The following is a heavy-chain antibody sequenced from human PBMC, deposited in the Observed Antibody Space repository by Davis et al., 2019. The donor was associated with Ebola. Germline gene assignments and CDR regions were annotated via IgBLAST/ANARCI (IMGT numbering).Heavy chain of an antibody. Sequence: SLKLSCAGSGFTFRESWMSWVRQAPGQGLQWVASIHPDAKEIYYVDSVKGRFTISRDNARNSLFLQINRLGADDTAIYYCARDRAYSAFDYWGRGTLVTVST. D-gene: IGHD5-12*01. CDR3: ARDRAYSAFDY. J-gene: IGHJ4*02. CDR1: GFTFRESW. CDR2: IHPDAKEI. V-gene: IGHV3-7*01.